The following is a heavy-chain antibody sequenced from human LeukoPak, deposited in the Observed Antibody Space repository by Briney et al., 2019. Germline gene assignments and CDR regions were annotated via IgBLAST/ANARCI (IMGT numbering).Heavy chain of an antibody. CDR2: INPDGSSI. V-gene: IGHV3-74*01. CDR1: GFTLSRYW. D-gene: IGHD3-22*01. Sequence: GGSLRLSCAASGFTLSRYWMHWVRQAPGKGPVWVSRINPDGSSISYADSVKGRFTISRDNAKNTLYLQMNSLRAEDTAVYYCARVGYYDSSGYLLFDYWGQGTLVTVSS. J-gene: IGHJ4*02. CDR3: ARVGYYDSSGYLLFDY.